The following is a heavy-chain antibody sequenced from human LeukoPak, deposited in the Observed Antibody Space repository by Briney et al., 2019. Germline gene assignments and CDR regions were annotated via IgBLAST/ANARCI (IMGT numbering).Heavy chain of an antibody. J-gene: IGHJ5*02. V-gene: IGHV3-7*01. Sequence: TGGSLRLSCAASGFTFSSYWMSWVRQAPGKGLEWVASIKQDGSEKYYVDSVKGRFTISRDNAKNSLYLQMNSLRAEDTAVYYCARVKSQAVAGNFWFDPWGQGTLVTVSS. CDR1: GFTFSSYW. CDR2: IKQDGSEK. CDR3: ARVKSQAVAGNFWFDP. D-gene: IGHD6-19*01.